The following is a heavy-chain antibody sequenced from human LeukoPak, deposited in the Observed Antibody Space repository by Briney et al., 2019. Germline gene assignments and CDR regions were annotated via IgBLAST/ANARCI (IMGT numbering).Heavy chain of an antibody. J-gene: IGHJ4*02. V-gene: IGHV3-30*02. CDR2: IRYDGSNK. Sequence: QTGGSLRLSCAASGFTFSSYGMHWVRQAPGKGLEWVAFIRYDGSNKYYADSVKGRFTISRDNSKNTLYLQMNSLTADDTAVYYCAREMFFDYWGQGTLVTVSS. CDR3: AREMFFDY. CDR1: GFTFSSYG. D-gene: IGHD3-10*02.